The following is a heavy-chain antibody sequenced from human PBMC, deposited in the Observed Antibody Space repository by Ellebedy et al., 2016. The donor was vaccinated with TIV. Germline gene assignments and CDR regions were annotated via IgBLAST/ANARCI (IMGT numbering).Heavy chain of an antibody. J-gene: IGHJ4*02. CDR3: ARSRNGYGPPLDY. Sequence: SQTLSLTCALSGDSVSSIRGAWNWIRQSPSGGLEWLGRTYYRSKWYNEYAVSVQTRITINPDTSKNQFSLQLTSVTPEDTAFYSCARSRNGYGPPLDYWGQGTLVTVSS. V-gene: IGHV6-1*01. CDR1: GDSVSSIRGA. D-gene: IGHD1-1*01. CDR2: TYYRSKWYN.